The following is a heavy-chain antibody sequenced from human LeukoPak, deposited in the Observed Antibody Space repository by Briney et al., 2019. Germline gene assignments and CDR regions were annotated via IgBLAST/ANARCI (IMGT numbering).Heavy chain of an antibody. Sequence: GGSLRLSCAASGFTFSSYWMSWVRQAPGKGLEWVANIKQDGSEKYYVDSVKGRFTISRDNAKNSLYLQMNSLRAGDTAVYYCARAQWSGYGSGSSSFDYWGQGTLVTVSS. CDR3: ARAQWSGYGSGSSSFDY. CDR1: GFTFSSYW. CDR2: IKQDGSEK. V-gene: IGHV3-7*01. J-gene: IGHJ4*02. D-gene: IGHD3-10*01.